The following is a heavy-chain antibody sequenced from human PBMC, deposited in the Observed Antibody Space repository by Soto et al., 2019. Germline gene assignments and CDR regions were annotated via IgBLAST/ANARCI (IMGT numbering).Heavy chain of an antibody. CDR2: ISYDGSNK. CDR1: GFTFSSYA. J-gene: IGHJ6*02. Sequence: QVQLVESGGGVVQPGRSLRLSCAASGFTFSSYAMHWVRQAPGKGLEWVAVISYDGSNKYYADSVKGRFTISRDNSKNTLYLQMNSLRAEDTAVYYWARPPDYYYYYGMDVWGQGTTVTVSS. V-gene: IGHV3-30-3*01. CDR3: ARPPDYYYYYGMDV.